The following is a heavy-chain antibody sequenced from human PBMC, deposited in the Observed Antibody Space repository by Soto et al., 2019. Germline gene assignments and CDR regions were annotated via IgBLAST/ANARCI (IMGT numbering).Heavy chain of an antibody. V-gene: IGHV1-69*13. J-gene: IGHJ6*02. CDR3: ARDSPPGAPWSGPLHGMDV. CDR2: IIPIFGTA. Sequence: GASVKVSCKASGGTFSSYAISWVRRAPGQGLEWMGGIIPIFGTANYAQKFQGRVTITADESTSTAYMELSSLRSEDTAVYYCARDSPPGAPWSGPLHGMDVWGQGTTVTVSS. CDR1: GGTFSSYA. D-gene: IGHD3-3*01.